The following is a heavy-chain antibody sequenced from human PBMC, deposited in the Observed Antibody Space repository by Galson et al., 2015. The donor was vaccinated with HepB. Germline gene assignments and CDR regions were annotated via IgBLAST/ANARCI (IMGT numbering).Heavy chain of an antibody. V-gene: IGHV4-59*01. J-gene: IGHJ4*02. Sequence: LSLTCTVSGGSIGSYYWSWIRQPPGKGLEWIGYIYYSGSTNYNPSLKSRVTISVDTSKNQFSLKLSSVTAADTAVYYCAREAQGIAVAGYFDYWGQGTLVTVSS. D-gene: IGHD6-19*01. CDR3: AREAQGIAVAGYFDY. CDR2: IYYSGST. CDR1: GGSIGSYY.